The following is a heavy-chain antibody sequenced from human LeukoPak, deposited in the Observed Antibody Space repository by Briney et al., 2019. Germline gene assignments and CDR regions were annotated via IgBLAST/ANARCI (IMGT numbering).Heavy chain of an antibody. J-gene: IGHJ4*02. V-gene: IGHV4-34*01. CDR2: INHSGST. CDR3: ARAAFFRPIVGATRRNYFDY. Sequence: PSETLSLTCAVYGGSFSGYYWSWIRQPPGKGLEWIGEINHSGSTNYNPSLKSRVTISVDTSKNQFSLKLSSVTAADTAVYYCARAAFFRPIVGATRRNYFDYWGQGTLVTVSS. CDR1: GGSFSGYY. D-gene: IGHD1-26*01.